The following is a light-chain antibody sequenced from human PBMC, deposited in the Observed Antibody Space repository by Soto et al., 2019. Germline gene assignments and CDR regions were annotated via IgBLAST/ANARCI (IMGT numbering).Light chain of an antibody. Sequence: QALLTQPASVSGSPGQSITISCTGTSSDVGGYNYVSWYQQHPAKAPKLMIYEVSNRPSGVSNRFSGSKSGNTASLTISGLQAEDEADYYCASYTSSSSYVFGTGTKVTVL. CDR3: ASYTSSSSYV. J-gene: IGLJ1*01. CDR2: EVS. CDR1: SSDVGGYNY. V-gene: IGLV2-14*01.